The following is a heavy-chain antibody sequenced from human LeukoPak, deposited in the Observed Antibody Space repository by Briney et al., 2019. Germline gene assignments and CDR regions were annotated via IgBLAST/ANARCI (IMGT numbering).Heavy chain of an antibody. Sequence: GGSLRLSCAASGFSFSTYAISWVRQAPGKGLEWVSCISTTSSYIFYADSVRGRFTISRDNAKNSLYLQMDSLRAEDTAVYYCAGGDAAAPRYFAYWGQGTLVTVSS. CDR2: ISTTSSYI. V-gene: IGHV3-21*01. CDR3: AGGDAAAPRYFAY. D-gene: IGHD6-13*01. CDR1: GFSFSTYA. J-gene: IGHJ4*02.